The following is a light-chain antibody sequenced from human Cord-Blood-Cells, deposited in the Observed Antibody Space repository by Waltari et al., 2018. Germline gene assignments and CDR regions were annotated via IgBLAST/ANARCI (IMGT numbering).Light chain of an antibody. Sequence: DIVMTQSPDSLAVSLGERATINCKSSQSVLYSSNNKNYLAWYQQKPGQPPKLLIYWASTRESWVPDRFSGSGSGTDFTLTIRSLQAEDVAVYYCQQYYSTPPTFGQGTKVEIK. CDR3: QQYYSTPPT. CDR2: WAS. CDR1: QSVLYSSNNKNY. J-gene: IGKJ1*01. V-gene: IGKV4-1*01.